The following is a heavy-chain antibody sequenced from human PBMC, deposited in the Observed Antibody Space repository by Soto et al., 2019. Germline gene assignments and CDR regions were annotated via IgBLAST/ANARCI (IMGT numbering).Heavy chain of an antibody. J-gene: IGHJ4*02. Sequence: SVKVSCKASGYTFTSYAMHLVRQAPGQRLEWMGWINAGNGNTKYSQKFQGRVTITRDTSASTAYMELSSLRSEDTAVYYCARGITLPTPLDYWGQGTLVTVSS. CDR3: ARGITLPTPLDY. D-gene: IGHD1-20*01. V-gene: IGHV1-3*01. CDR2: INAGNGNT. CDR1: GYTFTSYA.